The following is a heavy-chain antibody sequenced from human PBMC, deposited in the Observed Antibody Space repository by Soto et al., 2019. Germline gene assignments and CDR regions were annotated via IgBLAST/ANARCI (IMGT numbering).Heavy chain of an antibody. CDR2: IDCSDSYT. Sequence: PGESLKISCHGSGYNFTNYWITWVRQMPGKGLEWMGRIDCSDSYTNYSPSFQGHVTISVDKSITTAHLQWRSLKASDTAIYYCARTTVDYVWYGCVYSFGPWGQGTLVTVSS. CDR1: GYNFTNYW. D-gene: IGHD3-16*01. V-gene: IGHV5-10-1*01. J-gene: IGHJ5*02. CDR3: ARTTVDYVWYGCVYSFGP.